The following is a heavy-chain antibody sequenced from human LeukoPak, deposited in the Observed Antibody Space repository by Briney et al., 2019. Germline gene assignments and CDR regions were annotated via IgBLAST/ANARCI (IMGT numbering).Heavy chain of an antibody. Sequence: GRSLRLSCAASGFNFDDYAMHWVRQAPGKGLEWVSGISWNSGTIGYADSVKGRFTITRDNAKNSVYLQMNSLRVEDTALYYCAKAARDPYSASYQWAPFDYWGQGTLVTVSS. CDR2: ISWNSGTI. D-gene: IGHD1-26*01. J-gene: IGHJ4*02. CDR3: AKAARDPYSASYQWAPFDY. V-gene: IGHV3-9*01. CDR1: GFNFDDYA.